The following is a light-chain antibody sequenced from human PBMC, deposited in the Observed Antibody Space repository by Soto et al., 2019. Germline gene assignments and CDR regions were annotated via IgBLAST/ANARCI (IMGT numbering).Light chain of an antibody. Sequence: EIVLTQSPATLSLSPGERATLSCRASQSVSSSYLACYQQKHGQAPRLLIYAASIRHTGIPDRFSGSGSGTDFTLTITSLEPENFSLYYCHQYDSSPLSFGGGTKVEIK. CDR2: AAS. CDR3: HQYDSSPLS. CDR1: QSVSSSY. J-gene: IGKJ4*01. V-gene: IGKV3-20*01.